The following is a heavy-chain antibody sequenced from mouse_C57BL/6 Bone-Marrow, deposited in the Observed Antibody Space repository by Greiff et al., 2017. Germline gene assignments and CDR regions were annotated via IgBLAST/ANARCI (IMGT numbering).Heavy chain of an antibody. CDR3: ASDGYHIWYFDV. V-gene: IGHV1-55*01. CDR2: IYPGSGST. D-gene: IGHD2-3*01. Sequence: VQLQQPGAELVKPGASVKMSCKASGYTFTSYWITWVKQRPGQGLEWIGDIYPGSGSTNYNEKFKSKATLTVDTSSSTAYMQLSSLTSDDSAVYYCASDGYHIWYFDVWGTGTTVTVSS. J-gene: IGHJ1*03. CDR1: GYTFTSYW.